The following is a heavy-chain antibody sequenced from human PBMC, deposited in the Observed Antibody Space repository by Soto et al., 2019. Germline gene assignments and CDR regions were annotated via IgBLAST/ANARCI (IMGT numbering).Heavy chain of an antibody. CDR3: AKIWFGGNYYGMDV. V-gene: IGHV4-4*02. D-gene: IGHD3-10*01. J-gene: IGHJ6*02. CDR2: IYHSGVT. Sequence: SETLSLTCAVSGGSISSTYWWSWVRQSPGKGLEWIAEIYHSGVTNYNPSLKSRVTISVDKSKNQFSLKVSSVTAADTAVYYCAKIWFGGNYYGMDVWGQGTTVTVSS. CDR1: GGSISSTYW.